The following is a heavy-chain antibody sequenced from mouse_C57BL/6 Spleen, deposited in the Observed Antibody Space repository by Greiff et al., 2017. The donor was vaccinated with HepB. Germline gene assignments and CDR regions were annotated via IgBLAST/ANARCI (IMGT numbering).Heavy chain of an antibody. Sequence: EVQLKESGPGLVKPSQSLSLTCSVTGYSITSGYYWNWIRQFPGNKLEWMGYISYDGSNNYNPSLKNRIAITRDTSKNQFFLKLNSLTTEDTSTYYCARGVYYDPEGAMDYWGQGTSVTVSS. CDR3: ARGVYYDPEGAMDY. D-gene: IGHD2-4*01. CDR1: GYSITSGYY. J-gene: IGHJ4*01. CDR2: ISYDGSN. V-gene: IGHV3-6*01.